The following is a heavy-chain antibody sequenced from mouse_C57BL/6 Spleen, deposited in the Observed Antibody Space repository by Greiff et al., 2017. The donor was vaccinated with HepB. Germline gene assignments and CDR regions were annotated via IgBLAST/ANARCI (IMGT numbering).Heavy chain of an antibody. V-gene: IGHV5-15*01. Sequence: EVKLVESGGGLVQPGGSLKLSCAASGFTFSDYGMAWVRQAPRKGPEWVAFISNLAYSIYYADTVTGRFTISRENAKNTLYLEMSSLRSEDTAMYYCARSGGKQAYAMDYWGQGTSVTVSS. CDR3: ARSGGKQAYAMDY. J-gene: IGHJ4*01. CDR1: GFTFSDYG. CDR2: ISNLAYSI. D-gene: IGHD2-1*01.